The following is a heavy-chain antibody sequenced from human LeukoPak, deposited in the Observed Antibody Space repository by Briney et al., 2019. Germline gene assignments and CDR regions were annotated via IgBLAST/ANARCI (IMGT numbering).Heavy chain of an antibody. CDR2: IYHSGST. V-gene: IGHV4-30-2*01. CDR1: GGSISSGGYS. J-gene: IGHJ4*02. D-gene: IGHD5-12*01. Sequence: PSQTLSLTCAVSGGSISSGGYSWSWIRQPPGKGLEWIGYIYHSGSTYYNPSLKSRVTISVDRSKNQFSLKLSSVTAADTAVYYCARGEGVATLDYWVQGTLVTVSS. CDR3: ARGEGVATLDY.